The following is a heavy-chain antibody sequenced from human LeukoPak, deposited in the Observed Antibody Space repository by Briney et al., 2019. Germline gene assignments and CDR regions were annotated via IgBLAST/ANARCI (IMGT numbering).Heavy chain of an antibody. V-gene: IGHV4-39*07. CDR3: ARGPPPGYYYYYYMDV. J-gene: IGHJ6*03. Sequence: SETLSLTCTVSGGSISSSSYYWGWIRQPPGKGLEWIGSIYYSGSTYYNPSLKSRVTISVDTSKNQFSLKLSSVTAADTAVYYCARGPPPGYYYYYYMDVWGKGTTVTISS. CDR1: GGSISSSSYY. CDR2: IYYSGST.